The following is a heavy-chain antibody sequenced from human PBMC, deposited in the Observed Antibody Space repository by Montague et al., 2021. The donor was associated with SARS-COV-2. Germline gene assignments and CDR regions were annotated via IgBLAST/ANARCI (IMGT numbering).Heavy chain of an antibody. V-gene: IGHV3-48*03. CDR1: GFTFSSFA. D-gene: IGHD6-13*01. Sequence: SLRLSFSASGFTFSSFAMIWVRQAPGKGLEWLSYISRSGSPDYADSVKGRFTVSRDNAKNSLYLQMDSLRDEDTAVYYCATRAQSRVWYERHGPFDYWGQGTLVTVSS. CDR2: ISRSGSP. J-gene: IGHJ4*02. CDR3: ATRAQSRVWYERHGPFDY.